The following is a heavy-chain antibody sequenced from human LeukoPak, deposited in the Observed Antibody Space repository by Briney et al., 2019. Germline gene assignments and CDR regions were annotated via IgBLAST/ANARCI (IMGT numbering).Heavy chain of an antibody. Sequence: PSETLSLTCTVSGGSISSGGYYWSWIRQHPGKGLEWIGYIYYSGSTSFNPSLKGRVTISVDTSKNQFSLKLSSVTAADAAVYYCARDADYGDYLSFDYWGQGTLVTVSS. J-gene: IGHJ4*02. CDR2: IYYSGST. CDR3: ARDADYGDYLSFDY. V-gene: IGHV4-31*03. CDR1: GGSISSGGYY. D-gene: IGHD4-17*01.